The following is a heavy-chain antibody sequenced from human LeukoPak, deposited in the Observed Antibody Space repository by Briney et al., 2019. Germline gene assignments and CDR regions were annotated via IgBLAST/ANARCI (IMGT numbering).Heavy chain of an antibody. J-gene: IGHJ5*02. D-gene: IGHD1-26*01. Sequence: KPSETLSLTCTVSGGSISSSNYYWGWIRQPPGKGLEWIVSIYYSGSTYYNPSLKSRVTISVDTSKNQFSLKLSSVTAADTAVYYCARHLPPTYSGSYLRWFDPWGQGTLVTVSS. CDR1: GGSISSSNYY. CDR3: ARHLPPTYSGSYLRWFDP. V-gene: IGHV4-39*01. CDR2: IYYSGST.